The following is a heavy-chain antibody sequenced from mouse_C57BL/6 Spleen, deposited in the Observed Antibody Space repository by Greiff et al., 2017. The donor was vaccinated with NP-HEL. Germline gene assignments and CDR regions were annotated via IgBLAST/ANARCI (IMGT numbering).Heavy chain of an antibody. CDR2: IDPSDSET. J-gene: IGHJ3*01. D-gene: IGHD2-3*01. CDR3: ARLLYDGYYWFAY. V-gene: IGHV1-52*01. Sequence: VQLQQSGAELVRPGSSVKLSCKASGYTFTSYWMHWVKQRPIQGLEWIGNIDPSDSETHYNQKFKDKATLTVDKSSSTAYMQLSSLTSEDSAVYECARLLYDGYYWFAYWGQGTLVTVSA. CDR1: GYTFTSYW.